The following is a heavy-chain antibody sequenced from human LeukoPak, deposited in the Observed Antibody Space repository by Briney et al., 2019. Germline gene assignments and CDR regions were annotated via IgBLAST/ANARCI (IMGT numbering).Heavy chain of an antibody. D-gene: IGHD2-15*01. CDR3: TTYCSGGSCYSYDAFDI. V-gene: IGHV3-73*01. CDR2: IRGKANSYAT. J-gene: IGHJ3*02. CDR1: GFTFSGSA. Sequence: GGSLRLSCAASGFTFSGSAMHWVRQASGKGLEWVGRIRGKANSYATAYAASVKGRFTISRDDSKNTAYLQMDSLKTEDTAVYYCTTYCSGGSCYSYDAFDIWGQGTMVTVSS.